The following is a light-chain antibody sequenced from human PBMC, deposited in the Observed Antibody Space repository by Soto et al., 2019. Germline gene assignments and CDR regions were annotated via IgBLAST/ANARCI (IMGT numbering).Light chain of an antibody. J-gene: IGLJ1*01. Sequence: QSVLTQPASVSGSPGQSITISCTGTSSDVGGYNYVSWYQQDPGKAPKLMIYDVTSRPSGVSNRFSGSKSGNTASLTISGLQAEDEADYYCSSFTSGNTLVFGTGTKVTVL. CDR2: DVT. CDR1: SSDVGGYNY. CDR3: SSFTSGNTLV. V-gene: IGLV2-14*01.